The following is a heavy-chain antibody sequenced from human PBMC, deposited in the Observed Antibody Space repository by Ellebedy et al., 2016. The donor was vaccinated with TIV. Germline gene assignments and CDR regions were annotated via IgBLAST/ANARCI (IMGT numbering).Heavy chain of an antibody. CDR3: ARDPALPRGRFDT. CDR2: IYSNGRT. Sequence: MPGGSLRLSCTVSGGSISSYYWSWIRQPAGKGLEWIGRIYSNGRTNYNPSLKSRVTISVDTSKNQFSLKLSSVTAADTAVYYCARDPALPRGRFDTWGQGTLVTVSS. J-gene: IGHJ5*02. CDR1: GGSISSYY. V-gene: IGHV4-4*07.